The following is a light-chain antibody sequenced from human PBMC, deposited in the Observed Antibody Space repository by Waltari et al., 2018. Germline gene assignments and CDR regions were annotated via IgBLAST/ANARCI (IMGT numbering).Light chain of an antibody. CDR3: QTGGHGTWV. J-gene: IGLJ3*02. CDR1: SGHSSNI. CDR2: VNSDGSY. Sequence: QLVVTQSPAASASLGASSKLTCTLSSGHSSNIVAGHQQHPEKGPRSLMKVNSDGSYSKGDEIPDRFSGSASGVERYFIISSLQSEDEAAYCCQTGGHGTWVFGGGTRLTVL. V-gene: IGLV4-69*01.